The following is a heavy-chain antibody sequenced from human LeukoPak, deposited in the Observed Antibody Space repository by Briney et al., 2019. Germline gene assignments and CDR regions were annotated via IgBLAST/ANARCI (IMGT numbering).Heavy chain of an antibody. V-gene: IGHV3-48*04. CDR1: GFTFSSYS. CDR2: ISSSSSTI. J-gene: IGHJ4*02. D-gene: IGHD4-17*01. Sequence: GGSLRLSCAASGFTFSSYSMNWVRQAPGKGLEWVSYISSSSSTIYYADSVKGRFTISRDNAKNALYLQMNSLRVEDTAVYYCARDLFTVTTSRDYWGQGTLVTVSS. CDR3: ARDLFTVTTSRDY.